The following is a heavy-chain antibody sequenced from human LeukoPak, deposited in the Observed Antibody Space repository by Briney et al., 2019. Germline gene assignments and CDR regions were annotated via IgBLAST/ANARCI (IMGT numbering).Heavy chain of an antibody. V-gene: IGHV4-59*01. CDR2: IYSSGST. CDR3: ARDAHDVTSSSWYFDL. Sequence: SETLSLTCTVSGGSISSYYWSWIWQPPGKGLEWLGYIYSSGSTNYNPSLKSRVTISVDTSKNQFSLKLSSVTAADTAVYSCARDAHDVTSSSWYFDLWGRGTLVTVSS. CDR1: GGSISSYY. J-gene: IGHJ2*01. D-gene: IGHD6-6*01.